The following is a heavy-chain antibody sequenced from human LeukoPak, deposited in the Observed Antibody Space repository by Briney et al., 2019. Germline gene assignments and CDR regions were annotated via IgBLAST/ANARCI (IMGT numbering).Heavy chain of an antibody. Sequence: GESLKISCKSSGYRFINDWIAWGRQMPGKGLEWMGIIYPCDSDTRYSPSFQGQVTISANDSISTAYLKWSSLKASDSAMYYCARLLSISSGWYKGVFHFDYWGQGTLVTVS. V-gene: IGHV5-51*01. CDR1: GYRFINDW. J-gene: IGHJ4*02. CDR2: IYPCDSDT. CDR3: ARLLSISSGWYKGVFHFDY. D-gene: IGHD6-19*01.